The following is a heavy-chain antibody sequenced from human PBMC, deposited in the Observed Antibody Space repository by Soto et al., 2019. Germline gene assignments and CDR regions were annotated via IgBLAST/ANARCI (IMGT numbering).Heavy chain of an antibody. CDR3: ARDTERGYSPWDAHHYGQDV. Sequence: SQTLSRTCASSGDSVASVSAAWNWIRQSPSRGLEWLGRTYYRSKWYNDYAVSVKSRITINPDTSKNQFSLQLNSVTPEDTAVYYCARDTERGYSPWDAHHYGQDVCGQGTTVTGSS. J-gene: IGHJ6*02. CDR1: GDSVASVSAA. CDR2: TYYRSKWYN. D-gene: IGHD5-18*01. V-gene: IGHV6-1*01.